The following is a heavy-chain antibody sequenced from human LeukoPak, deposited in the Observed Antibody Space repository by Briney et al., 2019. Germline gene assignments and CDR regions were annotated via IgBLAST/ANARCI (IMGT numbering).Heavy chain of an antibody. J-gene: IGHJ6*02. V-gene: IGHV4-61*02. CDR3: AKEGNFGSGHYGMDV. D-gene: IGHD3-3*01. Sequence: SETLSLTCTVSGGSLSSGSYYWSWIRQPAGKGLEWIGRIYTSGSTNYNPSLKSRVTISVDTSKNQFSLKLSSVAAADTAGYYCAKEGNFGSGHYGMDVWGQGTTVTVSS. CDR2: IYTSGST. CDR1: GGSLSSGSYY.